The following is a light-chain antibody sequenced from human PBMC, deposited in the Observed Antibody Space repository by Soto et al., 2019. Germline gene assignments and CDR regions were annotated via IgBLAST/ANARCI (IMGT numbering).Light chain of an antibody. V-gene: IGKV3-15*01. Sequence: EILMTQSPATLSVSPGERATLSFRASQSVSSNLAWYQQKLGQAPRLLIYGASTRAIGIPARFSGSGSGTEFTLTISSLQSEDFAVYYCQHYNNWPLTFGGGTKVDIK. CDR1: QSVSSN. J-gene: IGKJ4*01. CDR2: GAS. CDR3: QHYNNWPLT.